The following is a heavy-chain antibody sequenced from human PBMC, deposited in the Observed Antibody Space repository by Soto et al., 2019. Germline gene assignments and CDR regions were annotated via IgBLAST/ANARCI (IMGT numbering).Heavy chain of an antibody. V-gene: IGHV1-18*01. CDR1: GYTFTSYG. CDR2: ISAYNGNT. J-gene: IGHJ5*02. D-gene: IGHD3-3*01. CDR3: ARGHYDFWSGYYSSSRVNNWFDP. Sequence: ASVKVSCKASGYTFTSYGISWVRQAPGQGLEWMGWISAYNGNTNYAQKLQGRVTMTTDTSTSTAYMELRSLRSDDTAVYYCARGHYDFWSGYYSSSRVNNWFDPWGQGTLVTVSS.